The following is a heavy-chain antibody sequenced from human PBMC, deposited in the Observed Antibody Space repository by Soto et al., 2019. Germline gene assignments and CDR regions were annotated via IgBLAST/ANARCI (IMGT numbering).Heavy chain of an antibody. V-gene: IGHV4-34*01. J-gene: IGHJ6*02. CDR3: AGRWVYYGSGTLYYYYGMDV. D-gene: IGHD3-10*01. CDR2: INHSGST. Sequence: SETLSLTCAVYGGSFSGYYWSWIRQPPGKGLEWIGEINHSGSTNYNPSLKSRVTISVDTSKSQFSLKLSPVTAADTAVYYCAGRWVYYGSGTLYYYYGMDVWGQGTTVTVSS. CDR1: GGSFSGYY.